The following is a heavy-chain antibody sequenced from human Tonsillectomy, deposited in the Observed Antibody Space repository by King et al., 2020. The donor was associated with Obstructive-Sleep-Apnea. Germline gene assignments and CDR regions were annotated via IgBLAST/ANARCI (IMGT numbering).Heavy chain of an antibody. CDR2: INSSISNI. CDR3: ARGLTAGGAPTDFDY. CDR1: GFTFSSYS. V-gene: IGHV3-21*01. J-gene: IGHJ4*02. Sequence: VQLVESGGGLVKPGGSLRLSCAASGFTFSSYSMNWVRQAPWKGLEWVSSINSSISNIYYADALKGRFTLSRDNAKNSLYLQINSLRAEETAVYYCARGLTAGGAPTDFDYWGQGTLVTVSS. D-gene: IGHD6-19*01.